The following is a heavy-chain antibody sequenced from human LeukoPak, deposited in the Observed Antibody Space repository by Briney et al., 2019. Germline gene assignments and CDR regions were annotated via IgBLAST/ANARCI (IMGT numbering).Heavy chain of an antibody. V-gene: IGHV1-2*02. CDR1: GYTVTGYY. CDR2: INPNSGGT. Sequence: ASVKVSCKASGYTVTGYYMHWVRQAPGQGLEWMGWINPNSGGTNYAQKFQGRVTMTSDTSISTAYIELSWLRSDDTAVYYCAREDSYDSSGYYKNKEYFQHWGQGTLVTVSS. J-gene: IGHJ1*01. D-gene: IGHD3-22*01. CDR3: AREDSYDSSGYYKNKEYFQH.